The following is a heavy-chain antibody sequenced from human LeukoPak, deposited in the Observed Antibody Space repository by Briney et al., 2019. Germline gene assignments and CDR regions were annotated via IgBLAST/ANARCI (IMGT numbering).Heavy chain of an antibody. J-gene: IGHJ5*02. Sequence: SETLSLTCTVSGGSISSYYLSWIRQPAGKGLEWIGRIYSSGTDYNPSLKSRVTMSADTSRNQVSLTLSSVSAADTAVYYCARDSGTTGEVKFDPWGQGTLVTVSS. CDR1: GGSISSYY. V-gene: IGHV4-4*07. D-gene: IGHD3-10*01. CDR2: IYSSGT. CDR3: ARDSGTTGEVKFDP.